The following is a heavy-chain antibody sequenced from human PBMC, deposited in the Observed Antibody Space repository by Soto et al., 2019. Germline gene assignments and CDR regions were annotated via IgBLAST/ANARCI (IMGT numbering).Heavy chain of an antibody. J-gene: IGHJ6*02. Sequence: SETLSLTCAVSGCSISSGGYSWSWSRQPPGKGLEWIGYIYHSGSTYYNPSLKSRVTISVDRSKNRFSLKLSSVTAADTAVYYCARVPDVWGQGTTVTVSS. CDR2: IYHSGST. CDR3: ARVPDV. CDR1: GCSISSGGYS. V-gene: IGHV4-30-2*01.